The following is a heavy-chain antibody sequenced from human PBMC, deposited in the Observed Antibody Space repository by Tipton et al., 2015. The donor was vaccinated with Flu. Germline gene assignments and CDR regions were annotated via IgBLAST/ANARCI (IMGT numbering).Heavy chain of an antibody. D-gene: IGHD1-26*01. CDR1: GGSISGSSYQ. J-gene: IGHJ4*02. CDR3: ARLGKTHYY. Sequence: TLSLTCTVSGGSISGSSYQWGWTRQPPGKGLEWIATIYYSGDTYSNPTLKSRLTISVDTSNNQFSLRLTSVTAADTAVYFCARLGKTHYYWGQGTLVTVSS. V-gene: IGHV4-39*01. CDR2: IYYSGDT.